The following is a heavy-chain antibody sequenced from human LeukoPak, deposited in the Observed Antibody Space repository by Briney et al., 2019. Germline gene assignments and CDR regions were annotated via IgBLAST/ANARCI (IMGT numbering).Heavy chain of an antibody. CDR1: GFTFSSYG. Sequence: GGSLRLSCAASGFTFSSYGMHWVRQAPGKGLEWVANIKQDGSEKYYVDSVKGRFTISRDNAKNSLYLQMNSLRAEDTAVYYCARQDDAFDIWGQGTMVTVSS. CDR2: IKQDGSEK. V-gene: IGHV3-7*01. CDR3: ARQDDAFDI. J-gene: IGHJ3*02.